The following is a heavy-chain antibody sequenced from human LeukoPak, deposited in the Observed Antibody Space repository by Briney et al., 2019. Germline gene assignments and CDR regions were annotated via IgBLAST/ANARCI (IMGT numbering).Heavy chain of an antibody. Sequence: PSETLSLTCAVYGVSFSGYYWSWIRQPPGKGLEWIGEINHSGSTNYNPSLKSRVTISVDTSKNQFSLKLSSVTAADTAVYYCAGHDYSPRVSDMDVWGQGTTVTVSS. CDR1: GVSFSGYY. CDR2: INHSGST. V-gene: IGHV4-34*01. CDR3: AGHDYSPRVSDMDV. J-gene: IGHJ6*02. D-gene: IGHD4-11*01.